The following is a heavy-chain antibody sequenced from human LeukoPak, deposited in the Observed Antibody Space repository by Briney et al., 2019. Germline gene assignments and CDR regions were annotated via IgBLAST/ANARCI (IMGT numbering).Heavy chain of an antibody. CDR2: IYYSGST. D-gene: IGHD2/OR15-2a*01. CDR1: GGSISSNNCY. V-gene: IGHV4-39*07. CDR3: ARASMLDAFDI. J-gene: IGHJ3*02. Sequence: LETLSLTCTVSGGSISSNNCYWGWIRQPPGKGLEWIGTIYYSGSTYYNPSLKSRVTISVDTSKNQFSLKLSSVTAADTAVYYCARASMLDAFDIWGQGTMVTVSS.